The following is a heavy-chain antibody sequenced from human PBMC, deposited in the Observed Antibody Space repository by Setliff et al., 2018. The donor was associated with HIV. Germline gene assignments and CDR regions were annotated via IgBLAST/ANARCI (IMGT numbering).Heavy chain of an antibody. J-gene: IGHJ4*01. CDR2: IKQDGSEK. D-gene: IGHD3-22*01. V-gene: IGHV3-7*01. Sequence: PGGSLRLSCAASGFTFSSYWMSWVRQAPGKGLEWVANIKQDGSEKYYVDSVKGRFTISRDNAKNSLYLQINSLRAEDTAVYYCARVYDSSGYSLSIPGYWGQGTLVTVSS. CDR3: ARVYDSSGYSLSIPGY. CDR1: GFTFSSYW.